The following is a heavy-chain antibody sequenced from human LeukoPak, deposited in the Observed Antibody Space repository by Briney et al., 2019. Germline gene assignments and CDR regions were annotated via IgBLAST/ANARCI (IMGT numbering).Heavy chain of an antibody. D-gene: IGHD5-12*01. V-gene: IGHV1-69*13. J-gene: IGHJ4*02. CDR3: ARVGSGYGWTSGY. CDR2: IFPIFGTT. Sequence: TVKVSCKASGGTFSTFAISWVRQAPGQGLEYIGGIFPIFGTTNYAQKFQGRVTVTADESTGTAYMELSSLRSEDTAVYYCARVGSGYGWTSGYWGQGTLVTVSS. CDR1: GGTFSTFA.